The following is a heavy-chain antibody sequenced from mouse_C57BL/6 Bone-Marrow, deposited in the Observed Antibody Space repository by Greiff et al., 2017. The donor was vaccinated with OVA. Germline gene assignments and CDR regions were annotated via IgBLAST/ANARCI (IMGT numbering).Heavy chain of an antibody. Sequence: EVQLQESGPGLVKQSQSLSSTCSVTGYYITSGYYWNWIRQFPGNKLEWMGYISYDGSNNYNPSLKNRISITRDTSKNQFFLKLNSVTTEDTATYYCARGDNWDDYWGQGTTLTVSS. CDR2: ISYDGSN. CDR3: ARGDNWDDY. CDR1: GYYITSGYY. D-gene: IGHD4-1*02. J-gene: IGHJ2*01. V-gene: IGHV3-6*01.